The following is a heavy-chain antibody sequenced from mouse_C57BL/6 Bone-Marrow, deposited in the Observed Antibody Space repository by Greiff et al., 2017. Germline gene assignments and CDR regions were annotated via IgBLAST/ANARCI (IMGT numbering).Heavy chain of an antibody. J-gene: IGHJ2*01. CDR2: IWSGGST. Sequence: VQVVESGPGLVQPSQSLSITCTVSGFPLPSYGVHWVRQSPGKGLEWLGVIWSGGSTDYHAAFISRLSISKDNSKRQVFFQMNSLPADDTVIYYCARRGGYYGSSLDYWGQGTTLAVSS. CDR1: GFPLPSYG. CDR3: ARRGGYYGSSLDY. D-gene: IGHD1-1*01. V-gene: IGHV2-2*01.